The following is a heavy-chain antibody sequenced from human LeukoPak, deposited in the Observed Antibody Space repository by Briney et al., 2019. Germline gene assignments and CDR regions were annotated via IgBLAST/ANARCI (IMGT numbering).Heavy chain of an antibody. J-gene: IGHJ4*02. Sequence: SETLSLTCAVYGGSFSGYYWSWIRQPPGKGLEWIGEINHSGSTNYNPSLKSRVTISVDTSKNQFSLKLSSVTAADTAVYYCARGGYYYGSGRRSSTTRFDYWGQGTLVTVPS. D-gene: IGHD3-10*01. CDR1: GGSFSGYY. CDR2: INHSGST. V-gene: IGHV4-34*01. CDR3: ARGGYYYGSGRRSSTTRFDY.